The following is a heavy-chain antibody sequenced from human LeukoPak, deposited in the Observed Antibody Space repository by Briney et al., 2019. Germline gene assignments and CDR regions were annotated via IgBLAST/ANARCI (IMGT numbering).Heavy chain of an antibody. V-gene: IGHV4-59*05. Sequence: SETLSLTCAVSGDSFSSHYWTWIRQPPGRGLERIGSIYYSGSTYYNPSLKSRVTISVDTSKNQFSLNLTSVTAADTAVYYCARSTTIKGWFDPWGQGTLVTVSS. J-gene: IGHJ5*02. CDR2: IYYSGST. D-gene: IGHD4-11*01. CDR3: ARSTTIKGWFDP. CDR1: GDSFSSHY.